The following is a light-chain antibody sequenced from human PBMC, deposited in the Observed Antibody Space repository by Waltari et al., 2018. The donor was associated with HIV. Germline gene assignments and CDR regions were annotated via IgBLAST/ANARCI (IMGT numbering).Light chain of an antibody. CDR1: INDVGGYKY. CDR2: QVT. V-gene: IGLV2-14*01. J-gene: IGLJ1*01. Sequence: QSALTQPASVSGSPGQSITISCTGTINDVGGYKYVSWYQHRPGHAPKLIIYQVTNRPSGVSDRFSGSKSGNTASLTISGLQAEDEADYYCSSFTISSTLDFGTGTKVTVI. CDR3: SSFTISSTLD.